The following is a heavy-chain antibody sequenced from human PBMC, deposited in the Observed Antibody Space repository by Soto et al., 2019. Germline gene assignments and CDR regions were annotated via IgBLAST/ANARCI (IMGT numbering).Heavy chain of an antibody. CDR1: GFTVSSNY. J-gene: IGHJ4*02. CDR2: IYSGGST. D-gene: IGHD3-16*01. V-gene: IGHV3-66*01. Sequence: EVQLVESGGGLVQPGGSLRLSCAASGFTVSSNYMSWVRQAPGKGLEWVSVIYSGGSTYYADSVKGRFTISRDNSKNTLYLQMNSLRAEDTAVYYCARVGMITFGGVTLNDYWGQGTLVTVSS. CDR3: ARVGMITFGGVTLNDY.